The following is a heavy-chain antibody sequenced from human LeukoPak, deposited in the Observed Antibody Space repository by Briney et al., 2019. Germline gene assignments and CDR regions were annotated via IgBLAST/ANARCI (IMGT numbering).Heavy chain of an antibody. D-gene: IGHD3-10*01. J-gene: IGHJ6*02. CDR2: INPSGGST. V-gene: IGHV1-46*01. Sequence: GASVKVSCKASGYTFTSYYMHWVRQAPGQGLEWMGIINPSGGSTSYAQKFQGRVTMTRDTSTSTVYMELSSLRSEDTAVYYCARVGNYYGSGSYSNYYYGMDVWGQGTTVTVSS. CDR3: ARVGNYYGSGSYSNYYYGMDV. CDR1: GYTFTSYY.